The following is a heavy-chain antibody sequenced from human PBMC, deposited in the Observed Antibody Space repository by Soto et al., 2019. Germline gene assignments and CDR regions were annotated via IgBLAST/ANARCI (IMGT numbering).Heavy chain of an antibody. J-gene: IGHJ6*02. CDR1: GGTFSSYA. D-gene: IGHD3-3*01. Sequence: ASVKVSCKASGGTFSSYAISWVRQAPGQGLEWMGGIIPIFGTANYAQKFQGRVTITADESTSTAYMELSSLRSEDTAVYYCARLGYYTSHYYYGMDVWGQGTTVTVSS. V-gene: IGHV1-69*13. CDR2: IIPIFGTA. CDR3: ARLGYYTSHYYYGMDV.